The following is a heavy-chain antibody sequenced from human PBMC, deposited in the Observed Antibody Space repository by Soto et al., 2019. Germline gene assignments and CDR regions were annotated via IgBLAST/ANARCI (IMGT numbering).Heavy chain of an antibody. J-gene: IGHJ3*01. V-gene: IGHV3-30*03. CDR2: VSAAGGTT. CDR3: TREGTGRLRYAFDV. Sequence: QVQLVESGGGVVPPGTSLRLSCAASGFTFSDHGMHWVRQAPGKGLEWVAVVSAAGGTTYYADSVKGRLTLSRDNSRNTLSLQINSLTSVDTAVYYCTREGTGRLRYAFDVWGQGTVVTVSS. CDR1: GFTFSDHG. D-gene: IGHD2-8*02.